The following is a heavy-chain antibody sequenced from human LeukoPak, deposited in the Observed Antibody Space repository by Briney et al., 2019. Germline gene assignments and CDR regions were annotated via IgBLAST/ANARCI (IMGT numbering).Heavy chain of an antibody. J-gene: IGHJ2*01. D-gene: IGHD6-13*01. V-gene: IGHV3-49*03. CDR1: GFTFGNYA. CDR2: IRSKTYGGTT. Sequence: GGSLRLSCVASGFTFGNYAMSWFRQAPGKGLEWVGFIRSKTYGGTTEYAASVKGRFTISRDDSKSIAYLQMNSLKTEDTAVYYCARSSGSSWDDRYFDLWGRGTLVTVSS. CDR3: ARSSGSSWDDRYFDL.